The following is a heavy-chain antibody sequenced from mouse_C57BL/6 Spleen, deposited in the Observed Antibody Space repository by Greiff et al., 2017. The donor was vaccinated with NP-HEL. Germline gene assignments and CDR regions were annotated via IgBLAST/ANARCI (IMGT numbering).Heavy chain of an antibody. CDR3: ARSSTTVLDY. J-gene: IGHJ2*01. CDR1: GFTFTDYY. D-gene: IGHD1-1*01. Sequence: EVQVVESGGGLVQPGGSLSLSCAASGFTFTDYYMSWVRQPPGKALEWLGFIRNKANGYTTEYSASVKGRFTISRDNSQSILYLQMNALRAEDSATYYCARSSTTVLDYWGQGTTLTVSS. CDR2: IRNKANGYTT. V-gene: IGHV7-3*01.